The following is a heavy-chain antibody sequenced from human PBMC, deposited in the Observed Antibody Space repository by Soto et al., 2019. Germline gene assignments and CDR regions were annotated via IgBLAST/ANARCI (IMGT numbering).Heavy chain of an antibody. V-gene: IGHV4-61*08. CDR3: ARGFSSVTMDA. CDR1: GDSVSSGGYY. Sequence: PSETLSLTCTVSGDSVSSGGYYWSWIRQPPGKGLEWIGHIYSSGRANYNPSLKSRVTISRDTSKNQIYLKVASVTAADTAGYYCARGFSSVTMDAWGQGTTVTVSS. D-gene: IGHD6-19*01. J-gene: IGHJ6*02. CDR2: IYSSGRA.